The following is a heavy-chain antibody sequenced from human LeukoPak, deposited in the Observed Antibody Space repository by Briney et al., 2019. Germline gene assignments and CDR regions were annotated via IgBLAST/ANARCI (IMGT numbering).Heavy chain of an antibody. V-gene: IGHV4-59*01. CDR2: IYYTGST. J-gene: IGHJ4*02. CDR1: GGSISSSY. Sequence: SETLSLTCTVSGGSISSSYWSWIRQPPGKGLEWIGYIYYTGSTNYNPSLKSRVTISVDTSKNQFSLDLSSVTAADTAVYYCARWNSGGDYWGQGTLVTVSS. CDR3: ARWNSGGDY. D-gene: IGHD1/OR15-1a*01.